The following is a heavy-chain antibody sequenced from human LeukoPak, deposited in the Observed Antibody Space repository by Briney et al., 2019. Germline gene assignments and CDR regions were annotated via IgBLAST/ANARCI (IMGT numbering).Heavy chain of an antibody. CDR3: ARLRGLWLGGSRTFDY. Sequence: SETLSLTCAVYGGSFSGYYWSWIRQPPGKGLEWIGEINHSGSTNYNPSLKSRVTISVDTSKNQFSLKLSSVTAADTAVYYCARLRGLWLGGSRTFDYWGQGTLVTVSS. J-gene: IGHJ4*02. CDR1: GGSFSGYY. V-gene: IGHV4-34*01. CDR2: INHSGST. D-gene: IGHD3-10*01.